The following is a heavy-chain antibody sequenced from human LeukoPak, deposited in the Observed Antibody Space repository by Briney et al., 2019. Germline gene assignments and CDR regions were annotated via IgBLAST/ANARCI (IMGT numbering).Heavy chain of an antibody. CDR2: ISSSGSTI. J-gene: IGHJ4*02. V-gene: IGHV3-11*01. CDR3: VRIYRKYYFDY. CDR1: GFMLRDNY. D-gene: IGHD2/OR15-2a*01. Sequence: PGGSLRLSCAVSGFMLRDNYMSWIRQAPGKGLEWVSYISSSGSTIYYADSGTGRFTISRDNAKNSLYLQMNSLRAEDTAVYYCVRIYRKYYFDYWGQGTLVTVSS.